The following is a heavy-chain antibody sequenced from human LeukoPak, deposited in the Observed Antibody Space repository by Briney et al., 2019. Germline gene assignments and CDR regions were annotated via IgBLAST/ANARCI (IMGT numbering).Heavy chain of an antibody. J-gene: IGHJ4*02. Sequence: GGSLRLSCAASGFTVSSNYMSWVRQAPGKGLEWVSVIYSGGSTYNADSVKGRFTISRDNSKNTLYLQMNSLRAEDTAVYYCARELVDDASYYFDYWGQGTLVTVSS. D-gene: IGHD2-2*01. CDR1: GFTVSSNY. CDR3: ARELVDDASYYFDY. V-gene: IGHV3-53*05. CDR2: IYSGGST.